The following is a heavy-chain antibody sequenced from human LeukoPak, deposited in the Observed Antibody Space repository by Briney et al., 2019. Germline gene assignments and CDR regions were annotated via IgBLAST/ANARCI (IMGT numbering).Heavy chain of an antibody. CDR2: VHYSGST. CDR3: ATGRSIRYFDY. J-gene: IGHJ4*02. Sequence: SETLSLTCTVSGVSIFSSYWNWVRQPPGNGLEWIGYVHYSGSTNYNPSLKSRVTISVDTSKSQFSLKLSSATAADTAVYYCATGRSIRYFDYWGQGTLLTVSS. D-gene: IGHD3-9*01. V-gene: IGHV4-59*12. CDR1: GVSIFSSY.